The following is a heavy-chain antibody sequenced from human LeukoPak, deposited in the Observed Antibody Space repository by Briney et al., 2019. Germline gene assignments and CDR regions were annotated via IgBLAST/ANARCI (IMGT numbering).Heavy chain of an antibody. D-gene: IGHD3/OR15-3a*01. Sequence: GGSLRLSCAASGFTLGDYYMSWIRQAPGKGLEWVSYSSSSGTTIYYADSVKGRFAISRDNAKNSLYLQMNSLRAEDTAVYYCARRRDFIDYWGQGTLVTVSS. CDR3: ARRRDFIDY. J-gene: IGHJ4*02. V-gene: IGHV3-11*01. CDR1: GFTLGDYY. CDR2: SSSSGTTI.